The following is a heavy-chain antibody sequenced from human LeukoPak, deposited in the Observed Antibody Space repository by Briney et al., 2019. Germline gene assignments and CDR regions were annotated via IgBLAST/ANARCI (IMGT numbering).Heavy chain of an antibody. Sequence: GGSLRLSCAASGFTFSSYGMHWVRQAPGKGLEWVAVIWYDGSNKYYADSVKGRFTISRDNSKNTLYLQMNSLRAEDTAVYFCAREDGYCSGGNCYSYFDSWGQGTLVTVSS. CDR2: IWYDGSNK. J-gene: IGHJ4*02. CDR3: AREDGYCSGGNCYSYFDS. D-gene: IGHD2-15*01. CDR1: GFTFSSYG. V-gene: IGHV3-33*01.